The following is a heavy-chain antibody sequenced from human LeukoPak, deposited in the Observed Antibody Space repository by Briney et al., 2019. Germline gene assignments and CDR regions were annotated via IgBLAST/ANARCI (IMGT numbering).Heavy chain of an antibody. V-gene: IGHV3-64*01. Sequence: GGSLRLSCAASGFTFSSYAMHWVRQAPGKGLEYVSAISSNGGSTYYANSVKGRFTISRDNSKNTLYLQMGSLRAEDTAVYCCTRGQYKFDSSGYWGGDYWGQGTLVAVSS. CDR3: TRGQYKFDSSGYWGGDY. J-gene: IGHJ4*02. CDR1: GFTFSSYA. CDR2: ISSNGGST. D-gene: IGHD3-22*01.